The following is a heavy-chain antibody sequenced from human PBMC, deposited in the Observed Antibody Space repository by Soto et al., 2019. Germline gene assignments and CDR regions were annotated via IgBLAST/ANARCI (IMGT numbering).Heavy chain of an antibody. CDR2: ISGSGGST. Sequence: GGSLRLSCAASGFTFSSDAMSWVRQAPGKGLEWVSAISGSGGSTCYADSVKGRFTISRDNSKNTLYLQMNSLRAEDTAVYYCAKGVPVYYYGSGSYSIDGNCSHPWGDGPPVTVP. V-gene: IGHV3-23*01. CDR3: AKGVPVYYYGSGSYSIDGNCSHP. CDR1: GFTFSSDA. D-gene: IGHD3-10*01. J-gene: IGHJ5*02.